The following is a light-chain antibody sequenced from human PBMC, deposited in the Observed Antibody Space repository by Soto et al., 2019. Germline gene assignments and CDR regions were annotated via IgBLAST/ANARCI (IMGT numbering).Light chain of an antibody. Sequence: IVMTQSPATLSVSPVARPTLCFRASQSVTSNLAWYQQKPGQAPRLLIYGASTRAADIPARFSGSGSGTEFTLTISSLQSEDFAVYYCQQYSKWPRTFGQGTKVDIK. CDR3: QQYSKWPRT. CDR2: GAS. V-gene: IGKV3-15*01. J-gene: IGKJ1*01. CDR1: QSVTSN.